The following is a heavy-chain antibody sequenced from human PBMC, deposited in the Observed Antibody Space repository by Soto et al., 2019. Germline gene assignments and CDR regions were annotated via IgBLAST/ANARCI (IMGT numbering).Heavy chain of an antibody. CDR1: GFIFSNYA. CDR2: CGGGGST. J-gene: IGHJ6*03. V-gene: IGHV3-23*01. Sequence: EVQLLESGGTLVQPGGSLRLSCAASGFIFSNYAMTWVRQAPGKGLQWGSDCGGGGSTYYADPVKGRFTCSRDNSKNTLFLQMNSLRAGDTAVYYCAKFRGQYYHSYYMDVWGKGTTVTVSS. D-gene: IGHD3-16*01. CDR3: AKFRGQYYHSYYMDV.